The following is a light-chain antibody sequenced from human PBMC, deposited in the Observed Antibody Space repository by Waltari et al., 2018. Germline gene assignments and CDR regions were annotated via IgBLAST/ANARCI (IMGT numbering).Light chain of an antibody. Sequence: EIVLTQSPGTLSLSPGERAALSCRASQSVDSSYLAWYQQKPGQAPRLLIYGASSRATGIPDRCSGSGSGTDFTLTISRLEPEDFAVYYCQQYGSSPPATFGQGTRLEIK. CDR1: QSVDSSY. CDR2: GAS. CDR3: QQYGSSPPAT. J-gene: IGKJ5*01. V-gene: IGKV3-20*01.